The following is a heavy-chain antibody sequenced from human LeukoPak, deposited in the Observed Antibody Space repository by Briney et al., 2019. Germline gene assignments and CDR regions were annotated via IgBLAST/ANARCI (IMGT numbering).Heavy chain of an antibody. D-gene: IGHD1-7*01. V-gene: IGHV4-39*01. CDR3: ARGYMGTIDY. CDR1: GGSIRSSYYY. Sequence: SETLSLTCTVSGGSIRSSYYYWGWIRQPPGKGLEWIGSIYDSGSTYYNPSLKSRVTISVDTSKNQFSLKLNSVTPEDTAVYYCARGYMGTIDYWGQGTLVIVSS. J-gene: IGHJ4*02. CDR2: IYDSGST.